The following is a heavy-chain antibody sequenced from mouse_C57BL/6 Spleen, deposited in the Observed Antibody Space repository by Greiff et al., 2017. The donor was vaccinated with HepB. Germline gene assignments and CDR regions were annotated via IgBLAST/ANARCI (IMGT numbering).Heavy chain of an antibody. Sequence: EVQRVESGGGLVKPGGSLKLSCAASGFTFSDYGMHWVRQAPEKGLEWVAYISSGSSTIYYADTVKGRFTISRDNAKNTLFLQMTSLRSEDTAMYDCARTDVTTVVARGFAYWGQGTLVTVSA. D-gene: IGHD1-1*01. CDR1: GFTFSDYG. J-gene: IGHJ3*01. V-gene: IGHV5-17*01. CDR3: ARTDVTTVVARGFAY. CDR2: ISSGSSTI.